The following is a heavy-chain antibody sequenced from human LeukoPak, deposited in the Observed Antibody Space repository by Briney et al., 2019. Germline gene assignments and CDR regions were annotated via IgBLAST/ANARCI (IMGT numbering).Heavy chain of an antibody. Sequence: ASVKVSCKVSGYTLTELSMHWVRQAPGKGREWMGGFDPEDGETIYAQKFQGRVTMTEDTSTDTAYMELSSLRSEDTAVYYCATDHHSSWYLATTDYWGQGTLVTVSS. CDR2: FDPEDGET. J-gene: IGHJ4*02. CDR3: ATDHHSSWYLATTDY. CDR1: GYTLTELS. D-gene: IGHD6-13*01. V-gene: IGHV1-24*01.